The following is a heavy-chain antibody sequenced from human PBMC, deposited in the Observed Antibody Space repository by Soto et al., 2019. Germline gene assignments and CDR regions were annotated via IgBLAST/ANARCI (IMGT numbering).Heavy chain of an antibody. V-gene: IGHV3-21*01. J-gene: IGHJ5*02. CDR3: ARDLHDYVSFRFDP. CDR1: GFTFSSYS. Sequence: EVQLVESGGGLVKPGGSLRLSCAASGFTFSSYSMNWVRQAPGKGLEWVSSISTSSSYIYYAYSMKGRFTISRDNAKNSLYLQMNSLRAEDTAVYYCARDLHDYVSFRFDPWGQGTLVTVSS. CDR2: ISTSSSYI. D-gene: IGHD3-16*01.